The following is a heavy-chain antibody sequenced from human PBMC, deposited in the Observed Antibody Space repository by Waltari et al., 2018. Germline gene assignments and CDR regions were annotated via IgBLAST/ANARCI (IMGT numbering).Heavy chain of an antibody. V-gene: IGHV3-21*01. CDR1: GFTLSSYS. Sequence: EVQLVESGGGLVKPGGSLRLSCAASGFTLSSYSMNWVRQAPGKGLGWGSSITRSSRDIYYADSVKGRFTISRDNAKNSLYLQMNSLRAEDTAVYYCARDRWEQAIDYWGQGTLVTVSS. CDR2: ITRSSRDI. D-gene: IGHD1-26*01. CDR3: ARDRWEQAIDY. J-gene: IGHJ4*02.